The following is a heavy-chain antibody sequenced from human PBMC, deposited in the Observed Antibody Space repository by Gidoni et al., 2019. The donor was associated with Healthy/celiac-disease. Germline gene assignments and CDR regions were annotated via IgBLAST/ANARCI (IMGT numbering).Heavy chain of an antibody. CDR2: IRSKANSYAT. J-gene: IGHJ6*02. CDR3: TRHAITMVQGSAYGMDV. CDR1: GFTFSGSA. V-gene: IGHV3-73*02. Sequence: EVQLVESGGGLVQPGGSLKLSCAASGFTFSGSAMHWVRQASGKGLEWVGRIRSKANSYATAYAASVKGRFTISRDDSKNTAYLQMNSLKTEDTAVYYCTRHAITMVQGSAYGMDVWGQGTTVTVSS. D-gene: IGHD3-10*01.